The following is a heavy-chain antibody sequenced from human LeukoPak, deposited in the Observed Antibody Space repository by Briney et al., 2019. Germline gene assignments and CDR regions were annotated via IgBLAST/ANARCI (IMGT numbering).Heavy chain of an antibody. CDR2: IYYSGST. J-gene: IGHJ4*02. V-gene: IGHV4-31*03. CDR1: GGSISSGGYY. Sequence: PSETLSLTCTVSGGSISSGGYYWSWIRQHPGTGLEWIGYIYYSGSTYYNPSLKSRVTISVDTSKNQFSLKLSSVTAADTAVYYCARDGRADTAMVTAVWGQGTLVTVSS. D-gene: IGHD5-18*01. CDR3: ARDGRADTAMVTAV.